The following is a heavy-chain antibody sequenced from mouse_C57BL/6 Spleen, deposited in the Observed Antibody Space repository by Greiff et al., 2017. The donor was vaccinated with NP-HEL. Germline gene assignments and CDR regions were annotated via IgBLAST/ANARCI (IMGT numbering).Heavy chain of an antibody. D-gene: IGHD1-1*01. J-gene: IGHJ1*03. Sequence: EVKLMESGGGLVQPGGSLSLSCAASGFTFTDYYMSWVRQPPGKALEWLGFIRNKANGYTTEYSASVKGRFTISRDNSQSILYLQMNALRAEDSATYYCARALLRYWYFDVWGTGTTVTVSS. CDR3: ARALLRYWYFDV. CDR1: GFTFTDYY. CDR2: IRNKANGYTT. V-gene: IGHV7-3*01.